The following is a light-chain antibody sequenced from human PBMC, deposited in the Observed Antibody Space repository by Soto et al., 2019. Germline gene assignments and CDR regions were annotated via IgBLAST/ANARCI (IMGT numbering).Light chain of an antibody. CDR1: HTISSSY. V-gene: IGKV3-20*01. CDR3: QQYGNSQYI. CDR2: GIS. J-gene: IGKJ2*01. Sequence: EIVLTQSPGTLSLSPGERATLSCRASHTISSSYLAWYQQKPGQAPRLLMYGISRRATGIPDRFSGSGSGTDFTLTITRLEPEDFAVYYCQQYGNSQYIFGQGTKLEIK.